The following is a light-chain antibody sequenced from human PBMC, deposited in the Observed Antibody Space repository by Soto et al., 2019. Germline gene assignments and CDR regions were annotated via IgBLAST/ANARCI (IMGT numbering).Light chain of an antibody. J-gene: IGKJ1*01. V-gene: IGKV3-20*01. CDR2: GAS. Sequence: EIVLTQSPGTLSLSPGERATLSCRASQSVSSSYFAWYQQKPGQAPRLLIYGASSRATGIPDRFSGSGSGTEFTLTISRLEPEDFAVYYCQHYGSSLWTFGQGTKVEIK. CDR3: QHYGSSLWT. CDR1: QSVSSSY.